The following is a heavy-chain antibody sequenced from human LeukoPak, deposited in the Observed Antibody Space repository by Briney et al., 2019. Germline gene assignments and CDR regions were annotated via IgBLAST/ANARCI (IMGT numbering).Heavy chain of an antibody. Sequence: GGSLRLSCAASGFTFSTYWMHWVRQVPGKGLEWVGRIKSKTDGGTTDYAAPVKGRFTISRDDSKNTLYLQMNSLKTEDTAVYYCTTSLSGSYSDFDYWGQGTLVTVSS. V-gene: IGHV3-15*01. CDR2: IKSKTDGGTT. D-gene: IGHD3-10*01. CDR1: GFTFSTYW. CDR3: TTSLSGSYSDFDY. J-gene: IGHJ4*02.